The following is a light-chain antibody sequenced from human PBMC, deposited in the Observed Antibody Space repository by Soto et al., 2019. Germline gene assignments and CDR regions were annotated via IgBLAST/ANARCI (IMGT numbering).Light chain of an antibody. CDR1: QTISSW. V-gene: IGKV1-5*03. CDR3: QQSYSTLENT. CDR2: KAS. Sequence: DIQMTQSPSTLSGSVGDRVTITCRASQTISSWLAWYQQKPGKAPKLLIYKASTLKSGVPSRFSGSGSGTEFTLTISSLQPDDFATYYCQQSYSTLENTFGQGTRLEIK. J-gene: IGKJ5*01.